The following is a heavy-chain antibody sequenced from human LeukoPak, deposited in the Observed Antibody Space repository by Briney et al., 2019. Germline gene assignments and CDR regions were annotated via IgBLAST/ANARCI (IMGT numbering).Heavy chain of an antibody. CDR1: GFTFSNYA. D-gene: IGHD3-22*01. CDR3: AKWGFSDRSGANFHS. Sequence: GGSLRLSCEASGFTFSNYAMSWVRQAPGKGLEWVSTVTASARRTYYADSVQGRFTISRDNSNNTLFLQVNSLRADDTAVYHCAKWGFSDRSGANFHSWGQGTLVTVSS. V-gene: IGHV3-23*01. CDR2: VTASARRT. J-gene: IGHJ4*02.